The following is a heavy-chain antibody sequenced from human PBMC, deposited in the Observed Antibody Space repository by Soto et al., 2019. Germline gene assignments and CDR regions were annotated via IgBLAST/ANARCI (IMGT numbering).Heavy chain of an antibody. CDR2: IWYDGSNK. Sequence: GGSLRLSCAASGFTFSSYGMHWVRQAPGKGLEWVAVIWYDGSNKYCADSVKGRFTISRDNSKNTLYLQMNSLRAEDTAVYYCARDYDFWSGYSYMDVWGKGTTVTVSS. V-gene: IGHV3-33*01. CDR3: ARDYDFWSGYSYMDV. J-gene: IGHJ6*03. D-gene: IGHD3-3*01. CDR1: GFTFSSYG.